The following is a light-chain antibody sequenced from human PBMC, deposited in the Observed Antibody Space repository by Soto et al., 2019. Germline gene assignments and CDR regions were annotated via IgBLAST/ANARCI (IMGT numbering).Light chain of an antibody. V-gene: IGKV3-20*01. CDR2: GAS. J-gene: IGKJ1*01. CDR3: QQYGSSRWT. Sequence: EIVLAQCPGTLSLSPGERATLSCRASQSVSSSYLAWYQQKPGQAPRLLIYGASSRATGIPDRFSGSGSGTDFTLTISRLEPEDFAVYYCQQYGSSRWTLGQGTKVDIK. CDR1: QSVSSSY.